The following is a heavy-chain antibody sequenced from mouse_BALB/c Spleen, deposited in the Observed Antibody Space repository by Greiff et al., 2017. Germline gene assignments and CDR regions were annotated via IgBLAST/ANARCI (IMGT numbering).Heavy chain of an antibody. J-gene: IGHJ2*01. D-gene: IGHD4-1*02. CDR3: NAPSTGTYFDY. CDR2: IDPENGDT. CDR1: GFNIKDYY. Sequence: EVQLQQSGAELVRSGASVKLSCTASGFNIKDYYMHWVKQRPEQGLEWIGWIDPENGDTEYAPKFQGKATMTADTSSNTAYLQLSSLTSEDTAVYYCNAPSTGTYFDYWGQGTTLTVSS. V-gene: IGHV14-4*02.